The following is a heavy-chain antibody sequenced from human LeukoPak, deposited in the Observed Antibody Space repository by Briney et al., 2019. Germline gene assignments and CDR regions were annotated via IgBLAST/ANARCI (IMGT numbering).Heavy chain of an antibody. CDR3: ARSYYHFWSDYQYPGDY. J-gene: IGHJ4*02. CDR1: GYTFTSSA. CDR2: IYTNTGNP. V-gene: IGHV7-4-1*02. Sequence: AAVKVSSEASGYTFTSSARNWVRQAPGQGLEWRGWIYTNTGNPTYAQGFKGRFVFSMDTSVSTAYLQISSLKAEDTAVYYCARSYYHFWSDYQYPGDYWGQGTLVTVSS. D-gene: IGHD3-3*01.